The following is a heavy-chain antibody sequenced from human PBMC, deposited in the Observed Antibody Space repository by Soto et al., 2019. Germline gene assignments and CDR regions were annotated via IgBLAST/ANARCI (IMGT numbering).Heavy chain of an antibody. CDR3: VREVGT. V-gene: IGHV3-53*01. Sequence: GGSLRLSCAASGLSVSSKYINWVRQAPGKGLEWLSTIYSSGTTNYAASVRGRLTISTDNSRNNLFLQMNNLGAADTAVYYWVREVGTWGQGTLATVSS. J-gene: IGHJ5*02. CDR2: IYSSGTT. CDR1: GLSVSSKY.